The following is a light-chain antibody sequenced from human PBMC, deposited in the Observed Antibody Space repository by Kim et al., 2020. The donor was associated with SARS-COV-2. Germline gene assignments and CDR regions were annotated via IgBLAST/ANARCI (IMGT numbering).Light chain of an antibody. Sequence: QSITLSYTGTSSDVGGYNNVSWYQQHPGKAPNLMIYDVSKRPSGVSNRFSGSKSGNTASLTISGLQAEDEADYYCSSYTSSSTPWVFGGGTQLTVL. CDR2: DVS. CDR3: SSYTSSSTPWV. J-gene: IGLJ3*02. V-gene: IGLV2-14*04. CDR1: SSDVGGYNN.